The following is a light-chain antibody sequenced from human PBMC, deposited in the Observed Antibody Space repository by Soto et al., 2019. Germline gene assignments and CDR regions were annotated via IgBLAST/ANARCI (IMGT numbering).Light chain of an antibody. CDR3: CSYAGSRTWV. CDR1: SSDVGLFNL. J-gene: IGLJ3*02. CDR2: EVN. V-gene: IGLV2-23*02. Sequence: QSAPIQPASVSASPGQSITISCTGTSSDVGLFNLVSWYQHYPDKAPKLILYEVNKWPSGISHRFSGSKSGNTASLTISGLQADDEAHYYCCSYAGSRTWVFGGGTKLTVL.